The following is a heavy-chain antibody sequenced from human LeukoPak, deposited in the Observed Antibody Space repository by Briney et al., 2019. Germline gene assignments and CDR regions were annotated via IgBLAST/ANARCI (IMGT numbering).Heavy chain of an antibody. D-gene: IGHD6-19*01. CDR3: ARVPIGIAVAGPYYFDY. V-gene: IGHV4-38-2*02. CDR2: IYHSGST. Sequence: SETLSLTCTVSGGSISSYYWGWIRQPPGKGLEWIGSIYHSGSTYYNPSLKSRVTISVDTSKNQFSLKLSSVTAADTAVYYCARVPIGIAVAGPYYFDYWGQGTLVTVSS. J-gene: IGHJ4*02. CDR1: GGSISSYY.